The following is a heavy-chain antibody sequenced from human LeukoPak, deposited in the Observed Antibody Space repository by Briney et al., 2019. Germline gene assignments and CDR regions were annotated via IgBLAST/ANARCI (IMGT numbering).Heavy chain of an antibody. Sequence: SETLSLTCAVYGGSFSGYYWSWIRQPPGKGLEWIGEINHSGSTNYNPSLKSRVTISVDTSKNQFSLKLSSVTAADTAVYYCARNPDTRYDYWGQGTLVTVSS. D-gene: IGHD5-18*01. CDR1: GGSFSGYY. V-gene: IGHV4-34*01. J-gene: IGHJ4*02. CDR3: ARNPDTRYDY. CDR2: INHSGST.